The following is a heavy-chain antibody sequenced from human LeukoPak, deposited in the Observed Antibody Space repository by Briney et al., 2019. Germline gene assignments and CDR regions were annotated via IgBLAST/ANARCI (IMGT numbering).Heavy chain of an antibody. D-gene: IGHD1/OR15-1a*01. J-gene: IGHJ3*02. CDR1: GCIFTGYY. Sequence: ASVKVSCKASGCIFTGYYMHWARQAPGQGLEWMGWINPNSGATNSAQKFQGRVTMTRDTSTSTAYMELSRLKSDDTAVYYCARSNNNAFDIWGQGTMVTVSS. CDR2: INPNSGAT. CDR3: ARSNNNAFDI. V-gene: IGHV1-2*02.